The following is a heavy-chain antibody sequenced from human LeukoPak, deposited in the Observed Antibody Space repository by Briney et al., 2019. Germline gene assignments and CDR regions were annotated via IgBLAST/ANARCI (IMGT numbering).Heavy chain of an antibody. Sequence: GGSLRLSCAASGFTFSSYWMSWVRQAPGKGLEWVANIKQDGSEKYYVDSVKGRFTISRDNAKNSLYLQMNSLRAEDTAVYYCARAVVPAYYYYYGMDVWAKGPRSPSP. CDR2: IKQDGSEK. J-gene: IGHJ6*02. V-gene: IGHV3-7*01. CDR3: ARAVVPAYYYYYGMDV. CDR1: GFTFSSYW. D-gene: IGHD2-2*01.